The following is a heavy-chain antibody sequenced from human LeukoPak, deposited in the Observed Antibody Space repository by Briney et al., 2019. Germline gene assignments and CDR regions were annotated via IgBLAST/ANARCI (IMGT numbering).Heavy chain of an antibody. J-gene: IGHJ4*02. V-gene: IGHV1-18*01. CDR2: SSAYNGNT. D-gene: IGHD3-10*01. CDR1: GYTVTSYG. CDR3: ARDRLLLWFGVFHYVNFDY. Sequence: ASVKLSCKASGYTVTSYGISWVRQAPGQGLEWMGWSSAYNGNTNYAQNLQGRDTMTTDTSTSTAYMELRSLRSDDTAVYYCARDRLLLWFGVFHYVNFDYWGQGTLVTVSS.